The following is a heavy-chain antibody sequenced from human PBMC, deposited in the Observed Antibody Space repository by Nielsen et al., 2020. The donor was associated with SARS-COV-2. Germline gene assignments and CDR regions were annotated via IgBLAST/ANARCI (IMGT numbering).Heavy chain of an antibody. Sequence: GESLKISCAASGFTFSDYYMSWVCQAPGKGLEWVSYISSSGSTIYYADSVKGRFTISRDNAKNSLYLQMNSLRAEDTAVYYCARAYIALNVWGQGTLVTVSS. CDR3: ARAYIALNV. V-gene: IGHV3-11*01. J-gene: IGHJ1*01. CDR1: GFTFSDYY. D-gene: IGHD5-12*01. CDR2: ISSSGSTI.